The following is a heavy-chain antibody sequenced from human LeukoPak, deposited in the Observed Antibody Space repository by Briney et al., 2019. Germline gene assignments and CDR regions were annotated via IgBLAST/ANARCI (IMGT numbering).Heavy chain of an antibody. CDR1: GGSISSYY. CDR3: ARVRTGTTVTFPYYFDY. J-gene: IGHJ4*02. Sequence: PSETLSLTCTVSGGSISSYYWSWMRQPPGKGLEWIGYIYTSGSTNYNPSLKSRVTISVDTSKNQFSLKLSSVTAADTAVYYCARVRTGTTVTFPYYFDYWGQGTLVTVSS. D-gene: IGHD4-17*01. CDR2: IYTSGST. V-gene: IGHV4-4*09.